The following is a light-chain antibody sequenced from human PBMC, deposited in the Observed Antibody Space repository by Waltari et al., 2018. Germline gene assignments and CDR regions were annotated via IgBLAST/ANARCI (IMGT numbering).Light chain of an antibody. CDR3: QQYNNWPRT. J-gene: IGKJ1*01. CDR1: QSVSSN. Sequence: EIVMTQSTATLSVSPGERANISCRASQSVSSNLAWYQQKPGQAPRLLIYGASTRATGIPARFSGSGSGTEFTLTISSLQSEDFAVYYCQQYNNWPRTFGQGTKVEIK. CDR2: GAS. V-gene: IGKV3-15*01.